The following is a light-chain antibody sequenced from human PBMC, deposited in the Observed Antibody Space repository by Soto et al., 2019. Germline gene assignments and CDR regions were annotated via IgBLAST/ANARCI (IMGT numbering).Light chain of an antibody. J-gene: IGLJ3*02. CDR3: QSYDSANRGVV. CDR1: SGSIASNY. V-gene: IGLV6-57*02. CDR2: DDH. Sequence: NFMLTQPHSVSESPGKTVTISCTGSSGSIASNYVQWYQRRPGSAPTTVISDDHQRPSGVPDRFSCSSDSSSNSASLTISGLQAEDEADYYCQSYDSANRGVVFGGGTKLTVL.